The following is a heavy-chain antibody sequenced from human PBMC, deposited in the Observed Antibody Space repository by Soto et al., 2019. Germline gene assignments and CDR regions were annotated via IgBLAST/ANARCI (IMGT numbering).Heavy chain of an antibody. Sequence: SETLSLTCSVNGDSINSDSVYWSWIRQSPAKGLEYIGYITYNGRTFYNPSLKSRVTMSVDTPKNQFSLEVSSVTAADTAVYYCGRGGQGGPSSGRFEPGGQGALVEVSS. D-gene: IGHD3-16*01. V-gene: IGHV4-31*03. CDR3: GRGGQGGPSSGRFEP. CDR1: GDSINSDSVY. J-gene: IGHJ5*02. CDR2: ITYNGRT.